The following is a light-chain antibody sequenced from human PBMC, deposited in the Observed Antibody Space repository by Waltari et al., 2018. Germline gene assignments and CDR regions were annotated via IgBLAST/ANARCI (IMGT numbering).Light chain of an antibody. CDR2: DSF. CDR1: QSVTSNS. V-gene: IGKV3-20*01. CDR3: QQYGTSPRT. J-gene: IGKJ1*01. Sequence: EIVLTQSPGTLSLSPGERATLSCRASQSVTSNSLAWYQQKPGQAPGLNIYDSFNRATGIPDRFSGSGSGTDFTLTSIRLEPEDFAVYYGQQYGTSPRTFGQGTKVELK.